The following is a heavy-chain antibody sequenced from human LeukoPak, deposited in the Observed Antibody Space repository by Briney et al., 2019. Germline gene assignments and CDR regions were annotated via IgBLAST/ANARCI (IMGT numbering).Heavy chain of an antibody. CDR2: ISGSGGST. CDR1: GFTFSIYA. Sequence: PGGSLRLSCAASGFTFSIYAMSWVRQAPGKGLEWVSAISGSGGSTYYADSVKGRFTISRDNSKNTLYLQMNSLRAEDTAVYYCARETSGYYYKSYFDYWGQGTLVTVSS. CDR3: ARETSGYYYKSYFDY. D-gene: IGHD3-22*01. V-gene: IGHV3-23*01. J-gene: IGHJ4*02.